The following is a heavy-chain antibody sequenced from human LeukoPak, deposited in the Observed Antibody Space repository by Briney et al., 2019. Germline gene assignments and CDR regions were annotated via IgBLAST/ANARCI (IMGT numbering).Heavy chain of an antibody. CDR1: GGSISSGGYY. CDR2: IYHSGST. CDR3: ARSLDYYYYGMDV. D-gene: IGHD1-1*01. V-gene: IGHV4-30-2*01. J-gene: IGHJ6*02. Sequence: PSETLSLTCTVSGGSISSGGYYWSWIRQPPGKGLEWIGYIYHSGSTYYNPSLKSRVTISVDRSKNQFSPKLSSVTAADTAVYYCARSLDYYYYGMDVWGQGTTVTVSS.